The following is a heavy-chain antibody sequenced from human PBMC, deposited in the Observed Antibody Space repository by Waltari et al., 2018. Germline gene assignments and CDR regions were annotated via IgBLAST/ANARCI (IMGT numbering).Heavy chain of an antibody. V-gene: IGHV4-39*01. CDR3: ASGVVPAAMGDYYYYYGMDV. CDR1: GGSISSSRYY. CDR2: IYYSRST. J-gene: IGHJ6*02. D-gene: IGHD2-2*01. Sequence: QLQLQESGPGLVKPSETLSLTCTVSGGSISSSRYYWGWIRQPQGKGLEWIGSIYYSRSTYYNPSLKSRVTISIDTSKNQFSLKLSSVTAADTAVYYCASGVVPAAMGDYYYYYGMDVWGQGTTVTVSS.